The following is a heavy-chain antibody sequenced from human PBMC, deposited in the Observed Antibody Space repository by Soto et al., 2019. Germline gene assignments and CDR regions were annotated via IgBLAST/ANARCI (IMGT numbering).Heavy chain of an antibody. CDR2: INENGDST. CDR1: IFTFNNIP. D-gene: IGHD3-3*01. CDR3: VKRICGNCPWSS. V-gene: IGHV3-23*01. Sequence: EVHLLESGGGLVQPGGSLRLSCEASIFTFNNIPMGWVRQAPGKGLKYVSSINENGDSTFYADSVKGRFTISRDNSKSTLHLQMNSVRADDTAVYYCVKRICGNCPWSSWGQGTLVTVSP. J-gene: IGHJ4*02.